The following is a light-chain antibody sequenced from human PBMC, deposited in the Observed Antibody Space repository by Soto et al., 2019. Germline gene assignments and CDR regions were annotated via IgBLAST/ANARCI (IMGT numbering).Light chain of an antibody. CDR1: QSLLHSNGYNY. CDR3: MQALQTPWT. V-gene: IGKV2-28*01. J-gene: IGKJ1*01. Sequence: DIVMTQSPLSLPVTPGEPASISCRSSQSLLHSNGYNYLDWYLQKPGQSPQLLIYLGSDRASGVPDRFSGSGSGTDFTLKISRVEAEDVGVSYCMQALQTPWTFGQGTKVEIK. CDR2: LGS.